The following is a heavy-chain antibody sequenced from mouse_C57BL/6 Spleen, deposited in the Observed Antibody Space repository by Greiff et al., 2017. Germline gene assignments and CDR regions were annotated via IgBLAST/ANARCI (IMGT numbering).Heavy chain of an antibody. D-gene: IGHD1-1*01. V-gene: IGHV1-77*01. CDR2: IGPGSGST. CDR3: ARKDTTVVEGGYFDY. J-gene: IGHJ2*01. CDR1: GYTFTDYY. Sequence: QVQLQQSGAELVKPGASVKISCKASGYTFTDYYINWVKQRPGQGLEWIGKIGPGSGSTSYNEKFKGKATLTAAKSSSTAYMQLSSLTSEDSAVYFCARKDTTVVEGGYFDYWGQGTTLTVSS.